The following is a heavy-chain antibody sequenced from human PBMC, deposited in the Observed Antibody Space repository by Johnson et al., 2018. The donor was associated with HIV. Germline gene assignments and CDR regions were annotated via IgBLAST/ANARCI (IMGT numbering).Heavy chain of an antibody. Sequence: VQLVESGGGLIQPGGSLRLSCAASGFTVSSNYMSWVRQAPGKGLEWVSVIYSGGSTYYADSVKGRFTISRDNSKNTLYLPMNSLRAEDTAVYYCARTMRVVPSNAFDIWGQGTMVTVSS. J-gene: IGHJ3*02. V-gene: IGHV3-53*01. CDR1: GFTVSSNY. CDR3: ARTMRVVPSNAFDI. D-gene: IGHD3-22*01. CDR2: IYSGGST.